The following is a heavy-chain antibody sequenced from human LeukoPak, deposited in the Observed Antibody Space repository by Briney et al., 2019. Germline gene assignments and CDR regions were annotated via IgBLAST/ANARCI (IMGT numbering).Heavy chain of an antibody. D-gene: IGHD1-26*01. Sequence: SETLSLTCAVYGGSFSGYYWGWIRQPPGKGLEWIGEINHSGSTNYNPSLKSRVTISVDTSKNQFSLKLSSVTAADTAVYYCARGRAPSGTSYYYYYGMDVWGQGTTVTVSS. V-gene: IGHV4-34*01. J-gene: IGHJ6*02. CDR1: GGSFSGYY. CDR2: INHSGST. CDR3: ARGRAPSGTSYYYYYGMDV.